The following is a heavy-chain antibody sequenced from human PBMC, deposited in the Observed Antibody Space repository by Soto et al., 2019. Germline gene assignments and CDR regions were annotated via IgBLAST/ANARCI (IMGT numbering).Heavy chain of an antibody. D-gene: IGHD1-20*01. CDR1: GGSISSSSYY. Sequence: QLQLQESGPGLVKPSETLSLTCTVSGGSISSSSYYWGWIRQPPGKGLEWIGSIYYSGSTYYNPSLKSQVTITVDTSKHPFALQVSSVTAADTAVYYGARRNRNDDRVDHNWFDPWGQGTLVTVSS. CDR2: IYYSGST. V-gene: IGHV4-39*01. CDR3: ARRNRNDDRVDHNWFDP. J-gene: IGHJ5*02.